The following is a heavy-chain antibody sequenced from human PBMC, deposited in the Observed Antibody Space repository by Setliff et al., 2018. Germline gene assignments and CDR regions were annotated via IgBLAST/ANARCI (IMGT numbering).Heavy chain of an antibody. CDR1: GFSFSSYA. J-gene: IGHJ4*01. CDR2: IIGSGIST. D-gene: IGHD3-3*01. Sequence: GGSLRLSCAASGFSFSSYAMSWVRRAPGKGLEWVSTIIGSGISTYYSDSVQGRFTISRDNHKNTLHLQMNSLRVEDTAIYYCAKSPHDFWSGRVFFDYWGQGMLVTVSS. V-gene: IGHV3-23*01. CDR3: AKSPHDFWSGRVFFDY.